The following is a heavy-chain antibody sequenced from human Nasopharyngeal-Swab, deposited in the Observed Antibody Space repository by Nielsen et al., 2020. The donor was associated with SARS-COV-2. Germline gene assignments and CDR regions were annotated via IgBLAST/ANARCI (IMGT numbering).Heavy chain of an antibody. J-gene: IGHJ6*03. CDR2: INAGNGNT. CDR3: ARGSGYYTYYYMDV. V-gene: IGHV1-3*01. Sequence: WVRQAPGPRLEWMGWINAGNGNTKYSQKFQGRVTITRDTSASTAYMELSSLRSEDTAVYYCARGSGYYTYYYMDVWGKGTTVTVSS. D-gene: IGHD3-3*01.